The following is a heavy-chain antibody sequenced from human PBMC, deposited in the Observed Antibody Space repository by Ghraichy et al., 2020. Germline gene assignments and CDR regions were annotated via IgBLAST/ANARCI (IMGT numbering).Heavy chain of an antibody. V-gene: IGHV3-7*01. CDR1: GLSFSGSW. J-gene: IGHJ2*01. D-gene: IGHD3-16*01. CDR3: ARDTGWGFFDF. CDR2: IRQDGGLT. Sequence: LSLTCEVSGLSFSGSWFSWVRQAPGKGLEWVANIRQDGGLTNYMDSVKGRFTISRDNAQDSLYVQLNSLRVEDTAVYYCARDTGWGFFDFWGRGTLVTVAS.